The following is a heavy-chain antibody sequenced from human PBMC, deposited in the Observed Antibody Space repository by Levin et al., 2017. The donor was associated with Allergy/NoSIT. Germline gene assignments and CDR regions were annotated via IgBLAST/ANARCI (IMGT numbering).Heavy chain of an antibody. CDR2: IGTAGDT. CDR1: GFTFSSYD. CDR3: ARAGALGYYYGMDV. V-gene: IGHV3-13*01. D-gene: IGHD7-27*01. Sequence: GGSLRLSCAASGFTFSSYDMHWVRQATGKGLEWVSAIGTAGDTYYPGSVKGRFTISRENAKNSLYLQMNSLRAGDTAVYYCARAGALGYYYGMDVWGQGTTVTVSS. J-gene: IGHJ6*02.